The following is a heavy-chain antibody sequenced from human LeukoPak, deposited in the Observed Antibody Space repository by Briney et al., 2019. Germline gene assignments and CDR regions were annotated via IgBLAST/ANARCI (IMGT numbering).Heavy chain of an antibody. V-gene: IGHV3-21*01. Sequence: PGGSLRLSCAASGFTFSSYAMSWVRQAPGKGLEWVSSISSSSSYIYYADSVKGRFTISRDNAKNSLYLQMNSLRAEDTAVYYCARTGGYYYDSSGYYVLLWGQGTLVTVSS. CDR3: ARTGGYYYDSSGYYVLL. D-gene: IGHD3-22*01. CDR1: GFTFSSYA. J-gene: IGHJ4*02. CDR2: ISSSSSYI.